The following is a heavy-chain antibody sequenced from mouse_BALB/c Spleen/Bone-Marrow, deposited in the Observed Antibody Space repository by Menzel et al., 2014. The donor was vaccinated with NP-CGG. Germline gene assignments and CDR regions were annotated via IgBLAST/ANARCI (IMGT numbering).Heavy chain of an antibody. CDR1: GYTFSSDY. CDR3: TRSRGAMDY. Sequence: QVQLQQSGAELVKPGASVKLSSTASGYTFSSDYMYWVKQRPGQGLEWIGEINPSNGGTNFNEKFKSKATLTVDEASSTTYMKLSSRTSEDAAVYYCTRSRGAMDYWGQGTSVSVSS. J-gene: IGHJ4*01. CDR2: INPSNGGT. V-gene: IGHV1S81*02.